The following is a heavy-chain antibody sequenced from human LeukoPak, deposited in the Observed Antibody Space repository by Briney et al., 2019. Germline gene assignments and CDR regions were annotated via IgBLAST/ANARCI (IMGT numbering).Heavy chain of an antibody. CDR2: ISYDGSNK. Sequence: PGGSLRLSCAASGFTFSSYGMHWVRQAPGKGLEWVAVISYDGSNKYYADSVKGRFTISRDNAKNSLCLQMNSLRAEDTAVYYCARDVLLWFGEFPRPLDYWGQGTLVTVSS. D-gene: IGHD3-10*01. V-gene: IGHV3-30*03. CDR1: GFTFSSYG. J-gene: IGHJ4*02. CDR3: ARDVLLWFGEFPRPLDY.